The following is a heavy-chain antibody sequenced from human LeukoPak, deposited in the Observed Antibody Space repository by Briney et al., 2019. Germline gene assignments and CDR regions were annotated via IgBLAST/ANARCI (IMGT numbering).Heavy chain of an antibody. V-gene: IGHV4-59*01. CDR3: AREVAARPYYFDY. CDR2: IYYSGST. J-gene: IGHJ4*02. D-gene: IGHD6-6*01. Sequence: SETLSLTCTVSGGSISSYYWSWIRQPPGKGLEWIGYIYYSGSTNYNPPLKSRVTISVDTSKNQFSLKLSSVTAADTAVYYCAREVAARPYYFDYWGQGTLVTVSS. CDR1: GGSISSYY.